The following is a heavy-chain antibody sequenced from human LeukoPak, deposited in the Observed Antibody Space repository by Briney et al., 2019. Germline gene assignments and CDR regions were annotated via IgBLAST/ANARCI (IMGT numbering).Heavy chain of an antibody. D-gene: IGHD1-1*01. CDR1: GGSMSSYY. CDR3: ARHLKTGTTYIYAFDI. Sequence: SETLSLTCTVSGGSMSSYYWSWIRQPPGKGLEWLGYIYYSGSTKYNPSLKSRVTISVDTSKNQFSLKLSSVTAADTAAYYCARHLKTGTTYIYAFDIWGQGTMVTVSS. V-gene: IGHV4-59*08. J-gene: IGHJ3*02. CDR2: IYYSGST.